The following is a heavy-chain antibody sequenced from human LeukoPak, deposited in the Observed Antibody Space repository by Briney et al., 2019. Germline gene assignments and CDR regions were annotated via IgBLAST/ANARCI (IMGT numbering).Heavy chain of an antibody. CDR2: ISAYNGNT. Sequence: ASVKVSCKASGYTFTKFSINWVRQAPGQGLEWMGWISAYNGNTNYAQKLQGRVTMTTDTSTSTAYMELRSLRSDDTAVYYCARDTHEARDAFDIWGQGTMVTVSS. D-gene: IGHD2-15*01. J-gene: IGHJ3*02. V-gene: IGHV1-18*04. CDR3: ARDTHEARDAFDI. CDR1: GYTFTKFS.